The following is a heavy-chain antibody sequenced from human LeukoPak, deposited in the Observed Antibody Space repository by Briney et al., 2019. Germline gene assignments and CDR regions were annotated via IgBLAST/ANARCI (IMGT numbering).Heavy chain of an antibody. CDR2: IGGSGGST. D-gene: IGHD4-17*01. CDR1: GFTFSSYG. CDR3: AKERNQRYGAFDY. Sequence: GGTLRLSCAASGFTFSSYGMSWVRQAPGKGLEWVSAIGGSGGSTYYADSVKGRFTISRDNSKNTLYLQMDSLRAEDTAVYYCAKERNQRYGAFDYWGQGTLVTVSS. J-gene: IGHJ4*02. V-gene: IGHV3-23*01.